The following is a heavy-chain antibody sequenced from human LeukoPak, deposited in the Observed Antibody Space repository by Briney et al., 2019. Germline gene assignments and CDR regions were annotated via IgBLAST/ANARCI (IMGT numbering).Heavy chain of an antibody. CDR3: ARVSRGYSYGYCFDY. Sequence: GASVKVSCKASGYTFTSYGISWVRQAPGQGLEWMGWISAYNGNTNYAQKLQGRVTTTTDTSTSTAYMELRSLRSDDTAVYYCARVSRGYSYGYCFDYWGQGTLVTVSS. D-gene: IGHD5-18*01. V-gene: IGHV1-18*01. CDR2: ISAYNGNT. J-gene: IGHJ4*02. CDR1: GYTFTSYG.